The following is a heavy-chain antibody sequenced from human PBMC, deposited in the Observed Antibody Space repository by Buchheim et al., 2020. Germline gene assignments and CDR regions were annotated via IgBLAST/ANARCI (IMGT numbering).Heavy chain of an antibody. CDR1: GFTFRTYW. V-gene: IGHV3-7*01. CDR3: ARDYITYGSIDFGH. D-gene: IGHD3-10*01. CDR2: IKEDGSIK. J-gene: IGHJ5*02. Sequence: VQLVESGGGVVQPGRSLRLSCAASGFTFRTYWMSWVRQAPGKGLEWVANIKEDGSIKYYVDSVKGRFTISRDNAKDSLYLQMNSLRVEDTAVYYCARDYITYGSIDFGHWGQGTL.